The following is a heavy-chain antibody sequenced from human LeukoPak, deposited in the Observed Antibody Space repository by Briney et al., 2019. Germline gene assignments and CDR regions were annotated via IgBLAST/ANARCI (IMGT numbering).Heavy chain of an antibody. CDR2: IHTSGST. V-gene: IGHV4-4*07. CDR3: ARDPMAGTFRAFDI. CDR1: GGSISSYY. D-gene: IGHD6-19*01. Sequence: SETLSLTCTVSGGSISSYYWTWIRQPAGKGLEWIGRIHTSGSTNYNPSLQSRVTMSVDTSKNQISLRLNSVTAADTAVYYCARDPMAGTFRAFDIWGQGTMVTVSS. J-gene: IGHJ3*02.